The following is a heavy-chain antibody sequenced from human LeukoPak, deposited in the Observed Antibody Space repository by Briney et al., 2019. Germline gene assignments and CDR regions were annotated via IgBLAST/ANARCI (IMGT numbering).Heavy chain of an antibody. CDR1: GFTFSNYY. J-gene: IGHJ4*02. V-gene: IGHV3-15*01. Sequence: GGSLRLSCAASGFTFSNYYMNWVRQAPGKGLEWVGRIKSKTDGGTTDHAAAVKGRFTISRDDSKNTLFLQMNSLKTEDTGMYYCAKDSGSGSYYYDHWGQGTLVTVSS. CDR3: AKDSGSGSYYYDH. D-gene: IGHD3-10*01. CDR2: IKSKTDGGTT.